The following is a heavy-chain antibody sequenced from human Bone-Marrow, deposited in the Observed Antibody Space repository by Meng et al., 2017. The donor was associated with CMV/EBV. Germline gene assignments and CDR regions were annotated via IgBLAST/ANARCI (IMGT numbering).Heavy chain of an antibody. CDR1: GVPFSGY. D-gene: IGHD1-26*01. CDR3: APGFRSWSGSYSS. CDR2: ITHSGST. J-gene: IGHJ4*02. Sequence: QWNLQQWGAGLLKPSETLSLTCGVYGVPFSGYWSWVRQPPGKGLEWIGEITHSGSTNYNVSLESRVTISIDTSKNQFSLKLSSVTATDTAVYYCAPGFRSWSGSYSSWGQGTLVTVSS. V-gene: IGHV4-34*01.